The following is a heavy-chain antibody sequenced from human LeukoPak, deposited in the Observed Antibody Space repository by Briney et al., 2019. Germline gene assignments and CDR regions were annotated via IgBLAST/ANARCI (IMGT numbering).Heavy chain of an antibody. Sequence: GGSLRLSCAASGFTFSSYAMTWVRQAPGEGLEWVSTISGRDGSTFYADSVKGRFTISRDNSKNTLYLQMNSLRAEDTAIYYCTKFIGSSWSYYYYGMDVWGQGTTVTVSS. CDR2: ISGRDGST. V-gene: IGHV3-23*01. CDR1: GFTFSSYA. CDR3: TKFIGSSWSYYYYGMDV. J-gene: IGHJ6*02. D-gene: IGHD6-13*01.